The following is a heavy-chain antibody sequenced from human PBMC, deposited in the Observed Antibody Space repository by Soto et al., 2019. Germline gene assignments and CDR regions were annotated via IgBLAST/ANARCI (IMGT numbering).Heavy chain of an antibody. J-gene: IGHJ3*02. V-gene: IGHV3-23*01. Sequence: GGSLRLSCAASEFTVSSNYMSWVRQAPGKGLEWVSAISGSTASTYYADSVKGRFTISRDNFKTTLYLQMNSLRAEDTALYYCTKTLYYDSSGYNLDAFDIWGQGTMVTVSS. CDR3: TKTLYYDSSGYNLDAFDI. CDR2: ISGSTAST. D-gene: IGHD3-22*01. CDR1: EFTVSSNY.